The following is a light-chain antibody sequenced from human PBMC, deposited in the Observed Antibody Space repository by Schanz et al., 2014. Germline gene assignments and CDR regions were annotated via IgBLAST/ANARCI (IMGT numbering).Light chain of an antibody. V-gene: IGKV3-15*01. CDR2: GAS. CDR1: QSVSSN. CDR3: QKYNSAPHT. J-gene: IGKJ1*01. Sequence: EIVMTQSPATLSVSPGERATLSCRASQSVSSNLAWYQQKPGQAPRLLIYGASTRATGIPARFSGSGSGTEFTLTISSLQSEDVATYYCQKYNSAPHTFGQGTKVEI.